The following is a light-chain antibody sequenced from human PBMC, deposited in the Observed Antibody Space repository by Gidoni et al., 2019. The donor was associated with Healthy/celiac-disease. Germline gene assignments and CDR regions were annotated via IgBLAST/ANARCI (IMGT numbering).Light chain of an antibody. CDR1: QSVSSY. CDR2: DAS. J-gene: IGKJ4*01. V-gene: IGKV3-11*01. CDR3: QQRSNWPRGLT. Sequence: EIVLTQSPATLSLSPGERATLSCRASQSVSSYLAWYQQKPGQAPRLLIYDASNRATGIPARFSGSGSGTDFTLTISSLAPEDCAVYYCQQRSNWPRGLTFGGGTKVEIK.